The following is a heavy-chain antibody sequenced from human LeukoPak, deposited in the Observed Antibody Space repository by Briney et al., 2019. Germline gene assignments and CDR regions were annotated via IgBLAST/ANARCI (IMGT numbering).Heavy chain of an antibody. V-gene: IGHV4-61*01. CDR3: AKARVKVSYAFDI. CDR2: IYYSGST. J-gene: IGHJ3*02. D-gene: IGHD5/OR15-5a*01. Sequence: SETLSLTCTVSGGSVSSGSYYWSWIRQPPGKGLEWLGYIYYSGSTNYNPSLKSRVTISVDTSKNQFTLKLSSVTAADTAVYYCAKARVKVSYAFDIWGQGTMVTVSS. CDR1: GGSVSSGSYY.